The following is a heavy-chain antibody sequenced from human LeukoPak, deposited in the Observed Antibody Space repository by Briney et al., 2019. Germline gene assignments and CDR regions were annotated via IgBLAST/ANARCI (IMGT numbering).Heavy chain of an antibody. J-gene: IGHJ4*02. Sequence: ASVKVSCKASGYTFTGYYMHWVRQAPGQGLEWMGRINPNSGGTNYAQKFQGRVTMTRDTSISTAYMELSRLRPDDTAVYYCAREGWWVRGVIIPFDYWGQGTLVTVSS. CDR3: AREGWWVRGVIIPFDY. CDR1: GYTFTGYY. V-gene: IGHV1-2*06. CDR2: INPNSGGT. D-gene: IGHD3-10*01.